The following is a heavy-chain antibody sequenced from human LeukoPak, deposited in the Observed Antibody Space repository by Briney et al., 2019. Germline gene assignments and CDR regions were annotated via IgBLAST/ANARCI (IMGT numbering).Heavy chain of an antibody. V-gene: IGHV3-74*01. CDR1: GFTFSSYW. CDR2: INSDGSST. CDR3: ARDNYGSGRDYYYYYMDV. Sequence: GGSLRLSCAASGFTFSSYWMHWVRQAPGKGLVWVSRINSDGSSTGYADSVKGRFTISRDNAKNTLYLQMNSLRAEDTAVYYCARDNYGSGRDYYYYYMDVWGKGTTVTISS. J-gene: IGHJ6*03. D-gene: IGHD3-10*01.